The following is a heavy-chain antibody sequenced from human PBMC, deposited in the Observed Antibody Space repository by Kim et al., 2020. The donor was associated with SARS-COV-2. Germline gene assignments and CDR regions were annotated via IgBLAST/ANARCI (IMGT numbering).Heavy chain of an antibody. CDR3: ARKGLAMVRIFWWFDP. D-gene: IGHD3-10*01. V-gene: IGHV4-34*01. CDR1: GGSFSGYY. CDR2: INHSGST. Sequence: SETLSLTCAVYGGSFSGYYWSWIRQPPGKGLEWIGEINHSGSTNYNPSLKSRVTISVDTSKNQFSLKLSSVTAADTAVYYCARKGLAMVRIFWWFDPWGQGTLVTVSS. J-gene: IGHJ5*02.